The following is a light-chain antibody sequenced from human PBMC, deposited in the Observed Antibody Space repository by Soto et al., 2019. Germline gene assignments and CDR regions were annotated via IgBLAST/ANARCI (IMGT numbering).Light chain of an antibody. V-gene: IGLV2-14*03. CDR3: SSYSSSTTHVV. CDR2: DVT. CDR1: STDVGGFNY. J-gene: IGLJ2*01. Sequence: QSVLTQPAFVSGSPGRSVTISCTGTSTDVGGFNYVSWYQHLPGRDPKLIIYDVTNRPSGISYRFSASKSGRTASLTISGLQAEDEADYYCSSYSSSTTHVVFGGGTKLTVL.